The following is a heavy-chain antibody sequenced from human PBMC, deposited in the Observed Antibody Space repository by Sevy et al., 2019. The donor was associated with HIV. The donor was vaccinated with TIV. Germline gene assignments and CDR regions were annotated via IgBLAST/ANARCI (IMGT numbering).Heavy chain of an antibody. D-gene: IGHD5-12*01. V-gene: IGHV3-66*01. CDR3: ARDRRGDGYASFDY. Sequence: GGSLSPPGQASGLTASKASATWVRQAQGKGWEWVSGFFSGFTTNSADSVKDRFSVFRDSPKNTVYLQMNSMRVEDTAVYFCARDRRGDGYASFDYWGRGTLVTVSS. J-gene: IGHJ4*02. CDR2: FFSGFTT. CDR1: GLTASKAS.